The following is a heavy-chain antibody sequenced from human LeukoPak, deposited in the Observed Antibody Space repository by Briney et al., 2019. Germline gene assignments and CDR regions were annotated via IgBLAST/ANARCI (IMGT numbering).Heavy chain of an antibody. CDR2: INSDGSST. Sequence: GGSLRLSCAASGFTFSSYWMHWVRQAPGKGLVWVSRINSDGSSTSYADSVKGRFTISRDNAKNTLYLQMNSLRAEETAVYYCAREAALYSYDFWSGYSQFDYWGQGTLVTVSP. J-gene: IGHJ4*02. V-gene: IGHV3-74*01. CDR1: GFTFSSYW. CDR3: AREAALYSYDFWSGYSQFDY. D-gene: IGHD3-3*01.